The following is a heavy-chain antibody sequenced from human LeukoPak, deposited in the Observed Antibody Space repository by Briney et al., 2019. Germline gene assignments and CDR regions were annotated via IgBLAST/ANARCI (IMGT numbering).Heavy chain of an antibody. J-gene: IGHJ4*02. V-gene: IGHV3-11*01. Sequence: PGGSLRLSCAASGFTVSSNCVIWVRQAPGKGLEWVSYISSSGSTIYYADSVKGRFTISRDNAKNSLYLQMNSLRAEDTAVYYCARERIGGAFDYWGQGTLVTVSS. D-gene: IGHD4-23*01. CDR3: ARERIGGAFDY. CDR1: GFTVSSNC. CDR2: ISSSGSTI.